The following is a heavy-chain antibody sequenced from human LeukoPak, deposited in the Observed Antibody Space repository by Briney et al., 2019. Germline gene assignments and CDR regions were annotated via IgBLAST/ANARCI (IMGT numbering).Heavy chain of an antibody. D-gene: IGHD1-1*01. V-gene: IGHV3-30*18. J-gene: IGHJ4*02. CDR2: ISYDGSNK. Sequence: GGSLRLSCAASGFTFSSYGMHWVRQAPGKGLEWVAVISYDGSNKYYADSVKGRFTISRDDSKNTLYLQMNSLRAEDTAVYYCAKDVEGGVDYWGQGTLVTVSS. CDR1: GFTFSSYG. CDR3: AKDVEGGVDY.